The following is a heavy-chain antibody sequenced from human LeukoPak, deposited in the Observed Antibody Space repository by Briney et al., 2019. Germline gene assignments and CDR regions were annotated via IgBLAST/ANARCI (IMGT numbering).Heavy chain of an antibody. J-gene: IGHJ5*02. Sequence: GGSLRLSCAASGFTFSSYSMNWVRQAPGKGLEWVSSISSSSSYIYYADSVKGRFTISRDNAKNSLYLQMNSLRAEDTAVYYCARDLLMVYAIDEQSRNWFDPWGQGTLVTVSS. D-gene: IGHD2-8*01. CDR2: ISSSSSYI. CDR1: GFTFSSYS. CDR3: ARDLLMVYAIDEQSRNWFDP. V-gene: IGHV3-21*01.